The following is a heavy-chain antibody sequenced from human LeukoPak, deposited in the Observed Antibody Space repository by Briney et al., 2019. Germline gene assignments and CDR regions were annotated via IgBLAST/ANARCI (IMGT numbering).Heavy chain of an antibody. V-gene: IGHV1-69*04. J-gene: IGHJ6*02. CDR1: GGTFSSYA. CDR3: ATGPRIAAAGTDDYYYGMDV. CDR2: IIPILGIA. D-gene: IGHD6-13*01. Sequence: ASVKVSCKASGGTFSSYAISWVRQAPGQGLEWMGRIIPILGIANYAQKFQGRVTITADKSTSTAYMELSSLRSEDTAVYYCATGPRIAAAGTDDYYYGMDVWGQGTTVTVSS.